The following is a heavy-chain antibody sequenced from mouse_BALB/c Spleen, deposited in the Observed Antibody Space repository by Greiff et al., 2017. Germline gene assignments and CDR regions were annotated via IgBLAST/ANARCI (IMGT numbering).Heavy chain of an antibody. CDR3: ARLGDYDSYAMDY. V-gene: IGHV3-8*02. D-gene: IGHD2-4*01. CDR2: ISYSGST. Sequence: VQLKESGPSLVKPSQTLSLTCSVTGDSITSGYWNWIRKFPGNKLEYMGYISYSGSTYYNPSLKSRISITRDTSKNQYYLQLNSVTTEDTATYYCARLGDYDSYAMDYWGQGTSVTVSS. J-gene: IGHJ4*01. CDR1: GDSITSGY.